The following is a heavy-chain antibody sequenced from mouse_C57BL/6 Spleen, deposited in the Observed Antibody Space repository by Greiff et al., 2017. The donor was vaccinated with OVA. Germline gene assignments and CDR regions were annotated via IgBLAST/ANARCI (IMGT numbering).Heavy chain of an antibody. CDR3: ARSLGRGYYFDY. CDR1: GYTFTSYT. D-gene: IGHD4-1*01. J-gene: IGHJ2*01. V-gene: IGHV1-4*01. CDR2: INPSSGYT. Sequence: VKLMESGAELARPGASVKMSCKASGYTFTSYTMHWVKQRPGQGLEWIGYINPSSGYTKYNQKFKDKATLTADKSSSTAYMQLSSLTSEDSAVYYCARSLGRGYYFDYWGQGTTLTVSS.